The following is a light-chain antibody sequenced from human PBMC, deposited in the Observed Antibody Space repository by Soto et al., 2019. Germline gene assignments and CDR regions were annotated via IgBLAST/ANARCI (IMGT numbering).Light chain of an antibody. J-gene: IGLJ1*01. CDR3: SSYTSSSTFV. CDR2: HVT. V-gene: IGLV2-14*01. CDR1: SSDVGGHDY. Sequence: QSALTQSASLSGSPGQSITISCTGTSSDVGGHDYVSWYQQHPGKAPTLMIYHVTNRPSGVSSRFSGSKSGNTAFLIISGLQAEDEADYYCSSYTSSSTFVFGTGTKGTV.